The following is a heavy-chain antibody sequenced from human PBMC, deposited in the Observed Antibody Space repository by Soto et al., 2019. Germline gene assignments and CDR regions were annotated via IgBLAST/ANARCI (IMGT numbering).Heavy chain of an antibody. J-gene: IGHJ6*02. CDR1: GYTFTSYG. Sequence: ASVKVSCKASGYTFTSYGISWVRQAPGQGLEWMGWISAYNGNTNYAQKLQGRVTMTTDTSTSTAYMELRSLRSDDTAVYYCARDGLLWFGELSSYYGMDVWGQGTTVTVSS. D-gene: IGHD3-10*01. V-gene: IGHV1-18*01. CDR3: ARDGLLWFGELSSYYGMDV. CDR2: ISAYNGNT.